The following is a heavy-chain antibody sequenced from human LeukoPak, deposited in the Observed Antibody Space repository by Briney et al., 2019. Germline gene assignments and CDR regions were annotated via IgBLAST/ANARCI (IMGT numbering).Heavy chain of an antibody. D-gene: IGHD3-9*01. V-gene: IGHV3-48*01. CDR3: AREGHSDILTVGPQDPPDY. J-gene: IGHJ4*02. CDR2: ISSSSSTI. CDR1: GFTFSSYS. Sequence: PGGSQRLSCAASGFTFSSYSMNWVRQAPGKGLEWVSYISSSSSTIYYADSVKGRFTISRDNAKNSLYLQMNSLRAEDTAVYYSAREGHSDILTVGPQDPPDYWGQGTLVTVSS.